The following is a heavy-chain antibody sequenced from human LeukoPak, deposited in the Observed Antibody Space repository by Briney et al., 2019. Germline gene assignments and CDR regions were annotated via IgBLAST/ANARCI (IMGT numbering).Heavy chain of an antibody. V-gene: IGHV3-48*04. Sequence: GGSLRLSCAASGFTFSSYSLNWVRQTPGKGLEWVSYISSDSRMVNYADSVKGRFAIYRDNAKNSLYLQMNSLRVEDTAVYYCVRDYSGSGPNMDVWGKGATVIVSS. CDR1: GFTFSSYS. CDR3: VRDYSGSGPNMDV. CDR2: ISSDSRMV. D-gene: IGHD3-10*01. J-gene: IGHJ6*03.